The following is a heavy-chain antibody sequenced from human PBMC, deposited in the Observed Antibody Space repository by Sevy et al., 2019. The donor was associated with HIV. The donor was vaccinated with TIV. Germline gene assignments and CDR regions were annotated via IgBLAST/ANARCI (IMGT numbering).Heavy chain of an antibody. Sequence: GGSLRLSCAASGFTFSSYGMHWVRQAPGKGLEWVAVISYDGSNKYYADSVKGRFTISRDNSKNTLYLQMNSLRAEDTAVYYCANIRGEYQLSFYSYYGMDVWGQGTTVTVSS. D-gene: IGHD2-2*01. V-gene: IGHV3-30*18. CDR1: GFTFSSYG. CDR2: ISYDGSNK. J-gene: IGHJ6*02. CDR3: ANIRGEYQLSFYSYYGMDV.